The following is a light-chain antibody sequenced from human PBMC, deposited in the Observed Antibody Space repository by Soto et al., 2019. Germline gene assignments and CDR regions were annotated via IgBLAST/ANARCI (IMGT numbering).Light chain of an antibody. Sequence: QSALTQPASVSGSPGQSIAISCTGTSSDVGSYDRVSWYQHHPGKAPTLMIYEVNKRPSGISDRFSGSKSGNTASLTISGLQAEDEGDYYCCSSVGSPNWVFGGGTKLTVL. CDR2: EVN. CDR3: CSSVGSPNWV. CDR1: SSDVGSYDR. J-gene: IGLJ3*02. V-gene: IGLV2-23*02.